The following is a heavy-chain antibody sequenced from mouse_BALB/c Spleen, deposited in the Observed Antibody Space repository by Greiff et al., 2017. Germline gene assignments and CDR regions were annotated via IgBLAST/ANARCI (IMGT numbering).Heavy chain of an antibody. CDR2: INPGSGGT. Sequence: VQGVESGAELVRPGTSVKVSCKASGYAFTNYLIEWVKQRPGQGLEWIGVINPGSGGTNYNEKFKGKATLTADKSSSTAYMQLSSLTSDDSAVYFCARSGYDRGAYWGQGTSVTVSS. CDR1: GYAFTNYL. D-gene: IGHD2-2*01. V-gene: IGHV1-54*01. J-gene: IGHJ4*01. CDR3: ARSGYDRGAY.